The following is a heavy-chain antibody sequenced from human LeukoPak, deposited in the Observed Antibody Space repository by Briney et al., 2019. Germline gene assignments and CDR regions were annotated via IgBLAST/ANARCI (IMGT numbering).Heavy chain of an antibody. Sequence: PSETLSLTCTVSGGSISNYYWSWIRQPPGKGLAWIGYIYYSGTTNYNPSLKSRVTISVDTSKNQFSLKLNSVTAADTAVYYCARGVYIAAAQYGYWGQGTLVTVSS. D-gene: IGHD6-13*01. CDR3: ARGVYIAAAQYGY. V-gene: IGHV4-59*01. CDR2: IYYSGTT. CDR1: GGSISNYY. J-gene: IGHJ4*02.